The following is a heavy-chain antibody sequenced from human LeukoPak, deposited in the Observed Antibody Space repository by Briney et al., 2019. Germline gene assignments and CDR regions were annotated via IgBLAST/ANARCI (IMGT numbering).Heavy chain of an antibody. J-gene: IGHJ3*02. CDR2: IFTGGST. CDR3: ARHLSTESDAFDI. V-gene: IGHV3-53*01. Sequence: GGSLRLSCAASGFTVSSNFMSWVRQAPGKGLEWVSVIFTGGSTNYTDSVKGRFTIARDNPKNTLYLQMNSLRVEDTAVYYCARHLSTESDAFDIWGQGTMVTVSS. CDR1: GFTVSSNF. D-gene: IGHD5/OR15-5a*01.